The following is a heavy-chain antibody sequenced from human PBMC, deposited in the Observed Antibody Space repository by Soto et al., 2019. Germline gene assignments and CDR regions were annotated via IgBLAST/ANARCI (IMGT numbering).Heavy chain of an antibody. D-gene: IGHD2-2*01. V-gene: IGHV1-69*02. CDR2: IIPILNIA. J-gene: IGHJ6*02. Sequence: QVQLVQSGAAVKKPGSSVKVSCKASGGTFSSYTISWVRQAPGQGLEWMGRIIPILNIANYAQKFQGRVTITADKSTSTAYMELSSLRSEDTAVYYCAVYCSSTSCPGGMDVWGQGTTVTVSS. CDR3: AVYCSSTSCPGGMDV. CDR1: GGTFSSYT.